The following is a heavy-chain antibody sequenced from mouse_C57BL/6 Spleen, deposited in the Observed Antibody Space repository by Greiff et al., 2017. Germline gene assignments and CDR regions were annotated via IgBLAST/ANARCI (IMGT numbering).Heavy chain of an antibody. J-gene: IGHJ2*01. CDR2: IYPGSGNT. CDR1: GYSFTSYY. Sequence: QVQLQQSGPELVKPGASVKISCKASGYSFTSYYIHWVKQRPGQGLEWIGWIYPGSGNTKYNEKFKGKATLTADTSSSTAYMQLSSLPSEDSAVYYCARGGYYGNYDVGDWGQGTTLTVAS. V-gene: IGHV1-66*01. D-gene: IGHD2-1*01. CDR3: ARGGYYGNYDVGD.